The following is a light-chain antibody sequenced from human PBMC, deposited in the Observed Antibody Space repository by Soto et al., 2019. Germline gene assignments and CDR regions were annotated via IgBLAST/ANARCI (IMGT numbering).Light chain of an antibody. J-gene: IGLJ1*01. CDR2: EVS. CDR3: SSYTRSSTLV. Sequence: QSVLTQPASVSGSPGQSITISYTETSSDVGGYNYVSWYQQHPGKAPKLMIYEVSNRPSGVSNRFSGSKSGNTASLTISGLQAEDEADYYCSSYTRSSTLVFGTGTKVTVL. CDR1: SSDVGGYNY. V-gene: IGLV2-14*01.